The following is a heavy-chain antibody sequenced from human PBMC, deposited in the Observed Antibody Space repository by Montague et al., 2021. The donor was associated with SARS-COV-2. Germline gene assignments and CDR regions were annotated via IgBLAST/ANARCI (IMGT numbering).Heavy chain of an antibody. J-gene: IGHJ5*01. V-gene: IGHV4-39*01. D-gene: IGHD3-22*01. CDR1: GGSISSSSYY. CDR2: IYYSGST. CDR3: ARLGGTMIDVVILKLRYCFDS. Sequence: SETLSLTCTVSGGSISSSSYYRCWIRQPAGRVLEWRGSIYYSGSTYYKSSLKSRVTISVDTSKNQSSLKLSSVTAAATAVYYCARLGGTMIDVVILKLRYCFDSWGQGTLVTVSS.